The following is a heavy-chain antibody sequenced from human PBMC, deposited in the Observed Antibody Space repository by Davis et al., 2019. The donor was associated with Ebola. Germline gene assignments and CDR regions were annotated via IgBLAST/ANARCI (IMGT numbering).Heavy chain of an antibody. Sequence: SETLSLTCSVSGGSISSGTYYWGWVRQPPGKGLEWIGAIYYNGRTYYNSSLESRVTISLDTSKNQFSLKLRSVTAADTAVYYCARAVGTLFNWFDPWGQGTLVTVSS. V-gene: IGHV4-39*07. CDR2: IYYNGRT. CDR1: GGSISSGTYY. J-gene: IGHJ5*02. D-gene: IGHD1-1*01. CDR3: ARAVGTLFNWFDP.